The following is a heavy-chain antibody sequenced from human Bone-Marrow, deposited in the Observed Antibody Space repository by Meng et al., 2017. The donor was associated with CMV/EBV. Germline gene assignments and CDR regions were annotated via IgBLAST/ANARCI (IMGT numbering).Heavy chain of an antibody. CDR3: ARDPLGYCSSTSLCV. D-gene: IGHD2-2*01. J-gene: IGHJ6*01. CDR2: IYYSGST. CDR1: GGSISSSSYY. V-gene: IGHV4-39*07. Sequence: SETLSLTCTVFGGSISSSSYYWGWIRQPPGRGLEWIVSIYYSGSTYYNPSLKSRVTISVDTSKNQFSLKLSSVTAADTAVYYCARDPLGYCSSTSLCVWGQGTTVTVSS.